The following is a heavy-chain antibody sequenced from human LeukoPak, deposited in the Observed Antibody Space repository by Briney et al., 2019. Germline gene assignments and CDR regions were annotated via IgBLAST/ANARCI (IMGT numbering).Heavy chain of an antibody. CDR1: GFTFSSYW. D-gene: IGHD6-13*01. J-gene: IGHJ4*02. V-gene: IGHV3-74*01. CDR3: ASVIQAYSSSWYFDY. Sequence: GGSLRLSCAASGFTFSSYWMHWVRQAPGKGLVWVSRINSDGSSTSYADSVKGRFTISRDNAKNTLYLQMNSLRAEDTAVYYCASVIQAYSSSWYFDYWGQGTLVTVSS. CDR2: INSDGSST.